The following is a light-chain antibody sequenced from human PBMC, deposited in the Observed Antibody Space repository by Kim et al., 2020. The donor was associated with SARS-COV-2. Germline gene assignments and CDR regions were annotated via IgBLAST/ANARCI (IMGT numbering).Light chain of an antibody. CDR1: QSVTTY. CDR3: HQYYDWPPRHT. Sequence: EIVMTQSPGTLSMSPGETATLSCRASQSVTTYLAWYQLKPGRAPTLLIHGASTRATGSPPRFSGSGSGTDFTLTITSLQSEDFALYYCHQYYDWPPRHTFGQGTKLEI. CDR2: GAS. V-gene: IGKV3-15*01. J-gene: IGKJ2*01.